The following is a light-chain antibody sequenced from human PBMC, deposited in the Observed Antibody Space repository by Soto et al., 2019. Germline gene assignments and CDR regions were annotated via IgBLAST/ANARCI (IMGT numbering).Light chain of an antibody. V-gene: IGKV3-20*01. CDR3: QHYGGSLFT. Sequence: EIVLTQSPGTLSLSPGERATLSCRASQTFTSSYLAWYQQKPGQAPRLLIYGASSRAPGIPDRFSGSGSGLEFTLNISRLEPEDFDVYSCQHYGGSLFTFGPGTKVDIK. CDR2: GAS. J-gene: IGKJ3*01. CDR1: QTFTSSY.